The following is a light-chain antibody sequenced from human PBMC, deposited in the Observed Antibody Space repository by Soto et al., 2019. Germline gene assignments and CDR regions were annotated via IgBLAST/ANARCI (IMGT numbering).Light chain of an antibody. CDR3: QQYNNWPLT. V-gene: IGKV3-15*01. J-gene: IGKJ4*01. CDR1: QSVSRN. CDR2: GAS. Sequence: EIVMTQSPATLSVSPGERATLSCRASQSVSRNLAWYQQKPGQAPRLLIYGASTRATDIPARFSGSGSGTEFTLTISSLQSEDFAVYYCQQYNNWPLTFGGGTKVEIK.